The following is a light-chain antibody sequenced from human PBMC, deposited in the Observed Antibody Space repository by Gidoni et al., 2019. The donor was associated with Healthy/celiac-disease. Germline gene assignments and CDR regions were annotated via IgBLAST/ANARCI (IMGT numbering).Light chain of an antibody. CDR3: QQYYSTPTWT. V-gene: IGKV4-1*01. J-gene: IGKJ1*01. CDR2: WAS. CDR1: QSVLYSSNNKNF. Sequence: DIVMTQSPDSLAVYLRERATINCKSSQSVLYSSNNKNFLAWYQQKPGQPPKLLIYWASTRESGVPDRFSGSGSGTDFTLTISSLQAEDVAVYYCQQYYSTPTWTFGQGTKVEIK.